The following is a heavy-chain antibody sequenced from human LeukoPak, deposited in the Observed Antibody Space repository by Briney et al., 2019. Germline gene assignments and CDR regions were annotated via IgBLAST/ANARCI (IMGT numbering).Heavy chain of an antibody. CDR3: ARGYSGYDAFDI. CDR2: IYYSGGT. Sequence: SETLSLTCTVSGGSISSYYWSWIRQPPGKGLEWIGYIYYSGGTNYNPSLKSRVTISVDASKNQFSLKLSSVTAADTAVYYCARGYSGYDAFDIWGQGTMVTVSS. J-gene: IGHJ3*02. D-gene: IGHD5-12*01. V-gene: IGHV4-59*01. CDR1: GGSISSYY.